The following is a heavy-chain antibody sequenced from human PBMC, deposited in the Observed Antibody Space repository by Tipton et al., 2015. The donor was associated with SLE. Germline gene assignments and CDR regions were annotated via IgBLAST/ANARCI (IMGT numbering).Heavy chain of an antibody. CDR3: ARGPIVVVIAAVWYFDL. Sequence: TLSLTCTVSGGSISSGSYYWGWIRQPPGKGLEWIGSIYHSGSTYYNPSLKSRVTISVDTSKNQFSLKLSSVTAADTAVYYCARGPIVVVIAAVWYFDLWGRGTLVTVSS. CDR1: GGSISSGSYY. J-gene: IGHJ2*01. V-gene: IGHV4-39*07. CDR2: IYHSGST. D-gene: IGHD2-21*01.